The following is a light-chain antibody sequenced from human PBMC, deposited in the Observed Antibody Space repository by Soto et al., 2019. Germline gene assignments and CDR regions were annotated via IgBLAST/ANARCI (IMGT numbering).Light chain of an antibody. CDR1: SSNIGNNY. J-gene: IGLJ2*01. CDR2: DNN. CDR3: EAWDDSLTTVL. Sequence: QSVLTQPPSVSAAPGQKVTISCSGSSSNIGNNYVSWYQQVPGTAPKLLIFDNNKRPSVIPDRLSGSKSGTSATLGITGLQTGDEADYYCEAWDDSLTTVLFGGGTKLTVL. V-gene: IGLV1-51*01.